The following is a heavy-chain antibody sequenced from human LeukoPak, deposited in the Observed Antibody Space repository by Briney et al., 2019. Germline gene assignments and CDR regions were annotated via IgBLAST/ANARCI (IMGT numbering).Heavy chain of an antibody. CDR3: ARAGKLENYFDY. D-gene: IGHD1-1*01. Sequence: PGGSLRLSCAASGFTFSDYYMNWIRQAPGKGLEWVSYISGSSSYTNYADSVKGRITISRDNAKNSLYLQMNSLGAEDTAVYYCARAGKLENYFDYWGQGTLVTVSS. J-gene: IGHJ4*02. CDR1: GFTFSDYY. V-gene: IGHV3-11*05. CDR2: ISGSSSYT.